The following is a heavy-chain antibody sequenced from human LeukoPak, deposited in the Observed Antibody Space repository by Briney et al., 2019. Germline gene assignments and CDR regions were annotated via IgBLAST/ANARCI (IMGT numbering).Heavy chain of an antibody. CDR3: ARHKYGGYERVFDY. CDR2: IYYSGST. D-gene: IGHD5-12*01. J-gene: IGHJ4*02. CDR1: GGSISGYF. V-gene: IGHV4-59*08. Sequence: PSETLSLTCTVSGGSISGYFWIWIRQPPGKGLEWIGYIYYSGSTNYNPSLKSRVTISVDTSKNQFSLNLNSVTAADTAVYYCARHKYGGYERVFDYWGQGTLVTVSS.